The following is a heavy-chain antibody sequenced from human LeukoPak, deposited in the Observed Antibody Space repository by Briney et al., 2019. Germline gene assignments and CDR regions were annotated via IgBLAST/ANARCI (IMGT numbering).Heavy chain of an antibody. CDR2: INHSGST. D-gene: IGHD4-17*01. Sequence: SETLSLTCAVYGGSFSGYYWSWIRQPPGKGLEWIGEINHSGSTNYNPSLKSRVTISVDTSKNQFSLKLSSVTAADTAVYYGARGLLRATVTSLCYWGQGTLVTVSS. V-gene: IGHV4-34*01. CDR3: ARGLLRATVTSLCY. J-gene: IGHJ4*02. CDR1: GGSFSGYY.